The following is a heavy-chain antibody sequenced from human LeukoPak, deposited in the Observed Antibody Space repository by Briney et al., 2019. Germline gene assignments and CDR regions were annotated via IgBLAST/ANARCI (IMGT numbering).Heavy chain of an antibody. V-gene: IGHV3-7*01. J-gene: IGHJ4*02. CDR3: ASGIYCSSTSCYYYFDY. Sequence: GGSLRLSCAASGFTFSSYWMSWVRQAPGKGLEWVANIKQDGSEKYYVDSVKGRFTISRDNAKNSLYLQMNSLRAEDTAVYYCASGIYCSSTSCYYYFDYWGQGTLVTVSS. CDR1: GFTFSSYW. CDR2: IKQDGSEK. D-gene: IGHD2-2*01.